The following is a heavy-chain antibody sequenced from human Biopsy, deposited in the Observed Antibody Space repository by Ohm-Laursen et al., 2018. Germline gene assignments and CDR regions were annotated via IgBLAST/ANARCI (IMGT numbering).Heavy chain of an antibody. CDR3: AKPADSYGSEFYFDY. CDR2: INTSGGST. J-gene: IGHJ4*02. CDR1: GFTFSSYA. D-gene: IGHD4-17*01. Sequence: GSLRLSCTAPGFTFSSYAMTWVRQAPGKGLEWVSVINTSGGSTHYAVSVKGRFTISRDNSKNTLYLRMNSLRAEDTAVHYCAKPADSYGSEFYFDYWGQGTLVTASS. V-gene: IGHV3-23*01.